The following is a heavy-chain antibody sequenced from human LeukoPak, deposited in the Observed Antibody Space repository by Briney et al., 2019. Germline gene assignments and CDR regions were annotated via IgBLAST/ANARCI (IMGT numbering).Heavy chain of an antibody. D-gene: IGHD1-26*01. CDR1: GFTFNYYA. Sequence: PGGSLRLSCAASGFTFNYYAMSWVRQAPGKGLEWVGRIKSKTDGGTTDYAAPVKGRFTISGDDSKNTLYLQMNSLKTEDTAVYYCTTRGGSFSIFDYWGQGTLVTVSS. CDR3: TTRGGSFSIFDY. V-gene: IGHV3-15*01. CDR2: IKSKTDGGTT. J-gene: IGHJ4*02.